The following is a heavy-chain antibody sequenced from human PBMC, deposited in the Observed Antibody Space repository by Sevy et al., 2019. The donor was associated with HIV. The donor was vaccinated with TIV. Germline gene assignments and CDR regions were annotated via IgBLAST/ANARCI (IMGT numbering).Heavy chain of an antibody. CDR2: ISGSGTRT. D-gene: IGHD3-22*01. CDR1: GFSFDSYG. Sequence: VGSLRLSCAVSGFSFDSYGMTWVRQAPGKGLEWVSGISGSGTRTYYADSVKGRFSISRDNSKNRLYLQMNSLRSEDTAIDYCAKGGGGHYDPDEIGYYFYYYNMDVWGKGTTVTVSS. CDR3: AKGGGGHYDPDEIGYYFYYYNMDV. J-gene: IGHJ6*03. V-gene: IGHV3-23*01.